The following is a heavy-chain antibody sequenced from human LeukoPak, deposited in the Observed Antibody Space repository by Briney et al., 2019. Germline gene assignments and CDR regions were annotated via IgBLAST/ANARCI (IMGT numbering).Heavy chain of an antibody. J-gene: IGHJ4*02. D-gene: IGHD3-10*01. CDR1: GGSISSYY. V-gene: IGHV4-4*07. CDR3: ARALYYGSGSYGEQFDY. CDR2: IYTSGST. Sequence: SSETLSLTCTVSGGSISSYYWSWIRQPAGKGLEWIGRIYTSGSTNYNPSLKSRVTMSVDTSKNQFSLKLSSVTAADTAVYYCARALYYGSGSYGEQFDYWGQGTLVTVSS.